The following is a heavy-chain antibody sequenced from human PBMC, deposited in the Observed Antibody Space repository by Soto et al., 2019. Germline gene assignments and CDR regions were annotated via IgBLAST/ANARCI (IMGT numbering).Heavy chain of an antibody. CDR2: IKPSAGGGAT. D-gene: IGHD2-15*01. CDR3: TTGSVEGI. V-gene: IGHV3-15*07. Sequence: EVQLVESAGGLVKPGGSLRLSCVASGFSFNEAWMNWVRQAPGQGLEWVGRIKPSAGGGATNYAAPVQGRFTISRDDSKNTLYLHMNSLRTEDTAIYYCTTGSVEGIWGQGTTVIVSS. CDR1: GFSFNEAW. J-gene: IGHJ6*02.